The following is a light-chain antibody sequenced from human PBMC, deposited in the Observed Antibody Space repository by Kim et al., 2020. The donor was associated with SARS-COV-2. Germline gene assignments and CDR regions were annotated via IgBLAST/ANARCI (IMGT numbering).Light chain of an antibody. CDR3: QQYDTLPLS. Sequence: DIQMTQSPSSLSASIGDRVSITCQASQDITTDLTWYQHKPGRAPRLLIYDATNLETGVPPRFSGAGSGKDFTFTINNLHPEDGGTYYCQQYDTLPLSFGGGTKVDIK. V-gene: IGKV1-33*01. CDR1: QDITTD. CDR2: DAT. J-gene: IGKJ4*01.